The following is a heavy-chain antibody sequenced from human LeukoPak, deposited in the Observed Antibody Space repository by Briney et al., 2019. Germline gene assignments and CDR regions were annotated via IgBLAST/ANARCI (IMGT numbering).Heavy chain of an antibody. V-gene: IGHV1-46*01. CDR2: INPRDNSA. Sequence: GASVKVSCTASGYTFISYYIHWVRQAPGQGLEWMGLINPRDNSATYAQHLQGRVTMTRDTSTNTVYMELSSLRSEDTAVYYCARLLNYYDSSGYYNYYFDLWGRGTLVTVSS. CDR1: GYTFISYY. CDR3: ARLLNYYDSSGYYNYYFDL. D-gene: IGHD3-22*01. J-gene: IGHJ2*01.